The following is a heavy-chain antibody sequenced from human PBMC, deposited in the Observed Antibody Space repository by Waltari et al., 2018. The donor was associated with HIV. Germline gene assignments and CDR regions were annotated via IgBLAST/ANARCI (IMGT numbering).Heavy chain of an antibody. CDR2: IKQDGSEK. V-gene: IGHV3-7*01. D-gene: IGHD3-10*01. J-gene: IGHJ5*02. CDR3: ARDVETMVRGVKGYWFDP. Sequence: RVANIKQDGSEKYYVDSVKGRFTISRDNAKNSLYLQMNSLRAEDTAVYYCARDVETMVRGVKGYWFDPWGQGTLVTVSS.